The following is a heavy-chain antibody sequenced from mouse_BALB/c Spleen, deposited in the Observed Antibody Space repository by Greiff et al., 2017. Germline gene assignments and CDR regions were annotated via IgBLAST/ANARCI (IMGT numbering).Heavy chain of an antibody. CDR2: IDPENGNT. D-gene: IGHD2-1*01. J-gene: IGHJ4*01. Sequence: VQLQQSGAELVRPGALVKLSCKASGFNIKDCYMHWVKQRPEQGLEWIGWIDPENGNTIYDPKFQGKASITADTSSNTAYLQLSSLTSEDTAVYYCARESSHGNYPMDYWGQGTSVTVSS. CDR3: ARESSHGNYPMDY. V-gene: IGHV14-1*02. CDR1: GFNIKDCY.